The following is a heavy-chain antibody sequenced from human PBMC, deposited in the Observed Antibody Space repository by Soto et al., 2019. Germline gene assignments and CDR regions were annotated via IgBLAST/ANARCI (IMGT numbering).Heavy chain of an antibody. CDR2: ISSSSSYI. V-gene: IGHV3-21*01. D-gene: IGHD2-15*01. CDR3: ARDHRVTHSPDY. J-gene: IGHJ4*02. Sequence: EVQLVESGGGLVKPGGSLRLSCAASGFTFSSYSMNWVRQAPGKGLESVSSISSSSSYIYYADSVKGRFTISRDNAKNSLYLQMNRLRAEDTAVYYCARDHRVTHSPDYWGQGTLVTVSS. CDR1: GFTFSSYS.